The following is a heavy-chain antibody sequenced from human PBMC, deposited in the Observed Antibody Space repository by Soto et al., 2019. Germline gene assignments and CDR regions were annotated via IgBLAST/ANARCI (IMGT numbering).Heavy chain of an antibody. J-gene: IGHJ5*02. CDR1: GGSISSSSYF. CDR2: IYYSGST. V-gene: IGHV4-39*01. Sequence: PSETLSLTCTVSGGSISSSSYFWGWIRQPPGKWLEWIGSIYYSGSTYYNPSLKSRVTVSVDTSKNQFSLKLSSVTAADTAVYYCVRHPSDIWFDPWGKGTLVTLSS. CDR3: VRHPSDIWFDP. D-gene: IGHD1-26*01.